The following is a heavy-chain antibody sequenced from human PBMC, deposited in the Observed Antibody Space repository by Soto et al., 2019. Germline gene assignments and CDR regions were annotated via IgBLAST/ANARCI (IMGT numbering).Heavy chain of an antibody. J-gene: IGHJ5*02. CDR1: GGSITGTTNY. D-gene: IGHD3-10*01. V-gene: IGHV4-39*01. Sequence: SETLSLTCTVSGGSITGTTNYWGWIRQPPGKGLEWIGTVDYTGSTNYNPSLESRVTISVDTSKNQFSLNLRSVTAAGTAVYYCARRTPLYASESSRFDPWGQGALVTVSS. CDR2: VDYTGST. CDR3: ARRTPLYASESSRFDP.